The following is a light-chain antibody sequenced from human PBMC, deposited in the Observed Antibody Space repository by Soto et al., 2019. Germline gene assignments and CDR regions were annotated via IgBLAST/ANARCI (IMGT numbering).Light chain of an antibody. Sequence: SYELTQPPSVSVSPGQTARITCFGDALSKQYVSWYQQKPGQAPVLLIYKDTERPSGIPERSSGSTSGTTVTLTVDGVQAEDEADDFCQSADSSGTYYVFGSGTKVTVL. CDR3: QSADSSGTYYV. V-gene: IGLV3-25*03. CDR2: KDT. J-gene: IGLJ1*01. CDR1: ALSKQY.